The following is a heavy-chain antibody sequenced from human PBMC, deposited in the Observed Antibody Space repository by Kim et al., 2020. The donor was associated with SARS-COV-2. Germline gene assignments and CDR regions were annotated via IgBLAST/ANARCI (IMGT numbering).Heavy chain of an antibody. Sequence: GGSLRLSCAASGFTFSDYYMSWIRQAPGKGLEWVSYISSSGSTIYYADSVKGRFTISRDNAKNSLYLQMNSLRAEDTAVYYCARSSLITFGGAIASPLGWFDPWGQGTLVTVSS. J-gene: IGHJ5*02. CDR2: ISSSGSTI. D-gene: IGHD3-16*02. CDR3: ARSSLITFGGAIASPLGWFDP. CDR1: GFTFSDYY. V-gene: IGHV3-11*01.